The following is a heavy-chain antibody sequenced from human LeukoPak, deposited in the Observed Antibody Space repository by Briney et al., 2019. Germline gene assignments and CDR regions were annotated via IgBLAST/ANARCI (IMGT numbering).Heavy chain of an antibody. CDR2: INTDGSTT. CDR1: GFTFSSRW. V-gene: IGHV3-74*01. J-gene: IGHJ6*02. D-gene: IGHD2/OR15-2a*01. CDR3: ARDISRTMDV. Sequence: GGSLRLSCVASGFTFSSRWMHWVRHAPGKGLVWVSIINTDGSTTRYADFVEGRFTISRDNARNTLYLEMNSLRVEDTAVYFCARDISRTMDVWGQGTTVTV.